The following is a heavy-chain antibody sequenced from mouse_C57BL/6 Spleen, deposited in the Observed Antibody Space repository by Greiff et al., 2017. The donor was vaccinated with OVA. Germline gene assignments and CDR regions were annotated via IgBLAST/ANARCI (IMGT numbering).Heavy chain of an antibody. CDR3: ARHDGYPYYAMDY. CDR1: GYTFTSYW. CDR2: IDPNSGGT. Sequence: QVQLQQPGAELVKPGASVKLSCKASGYTFTSYWMHWVKQRPGRGLEWIGRIDPNSGGTKYNEKFKSKATLTVDKPSSTAYMQLSSLTSEDSAVYYCARHDGYPYYAMDYWGQGTSVTVSS. D-gene: IGHD2-3*01. V-gene: IGHV1-72*01. J-gene: IGHJ4*01.